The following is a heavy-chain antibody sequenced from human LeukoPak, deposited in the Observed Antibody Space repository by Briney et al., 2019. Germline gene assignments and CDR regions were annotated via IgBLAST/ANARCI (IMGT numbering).Heavy chain of an antibody. CDR2: INWNGGST. CDR1: GLTFSTSG. V-gene: IGHV3-20*04. CDR3: ARGTAGVEFDY. Sequence: GGSLRLSCTASGLTFSTSGFNWVRQAPGKGLEGVPGINWNGGSTGYADSVKGRFTISRDNAKNSLYLQMNSLRAEDTALYYCARGTAGVEFDYWGQGTLVTVPS. D-gene: IGHD3-10*01. J-gene: IGHJ4*02.